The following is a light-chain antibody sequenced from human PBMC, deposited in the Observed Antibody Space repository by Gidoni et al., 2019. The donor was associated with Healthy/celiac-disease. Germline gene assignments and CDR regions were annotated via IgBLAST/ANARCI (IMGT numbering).Light chain of an antibody. Sequence: DIQMTQSPSTLSASVGDRVTITCRASQSSSSWLAWYQQKPGKAPKLLIYKASSLESGVPSRFSGSGSGTEFTLTICSLQPDDFATYYCQQYNSYPYSFGQXTKLEIK. J-gene: IGKJ2*03. V-gene: IGKV1-5*03. CDR1: QSSSSW. CDR2: KAS. CDR3: QQYNSYPYS.